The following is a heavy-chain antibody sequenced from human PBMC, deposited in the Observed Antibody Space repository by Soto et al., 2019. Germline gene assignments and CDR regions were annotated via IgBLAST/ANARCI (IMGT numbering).Heavy chain of an antibody. CDR1: GYSFTSYW. V-gene: IGHV5-51*01. J-gene: IGHJ3*02. D-gene: IGHD2-21*02. CDR3: ARTYGGNSFGRAFDI. CDR2: IYPGDSDT. Sequence: GESLKISCKGSGYSFTSYWIGWVRQMPGKGLEWMGIIYPGDSDTRYSPSFQGQVTISADKSISTAYLQWSSLKASDTAMYYCARTYGGNSFGRAFDIWGHGTMVTVSS.